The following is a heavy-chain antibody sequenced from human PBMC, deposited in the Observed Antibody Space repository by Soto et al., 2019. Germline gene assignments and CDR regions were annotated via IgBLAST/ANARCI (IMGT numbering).Heavy chain of an antibody. CDR2: INPNSGGT. CDR3: AREGYCSGGSCYGNWFDP. J-gene: IGHJ5*02. D-gene: IGHD2-15*01. CDR1: GYTFTGYY. Sequence: ASVKVSCKASGYTFTGYYMHWVRQAPGQGLEWTGWINPNSGGTNYAQKFQGRVTMTRDTSISTAYMELSRLRSDDTAVYYCAREGYCSGGSCYGNWFDPWGQGALVTGSS. V-gene: IGHV1-2*02.